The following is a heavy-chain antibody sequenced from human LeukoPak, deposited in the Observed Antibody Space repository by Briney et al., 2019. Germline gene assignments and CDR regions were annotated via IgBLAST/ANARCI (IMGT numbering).Heavy chain of an antibody. CDR3: ARGREWEPKVFDY. CDR2: IYYSGST. CDR1: GGSISGYY. J-gene: IGHJ4*02. Sequence: PSETLSLTCTVTGGSISGYYWSWIRQPPGKGLEWIGYIYYSGSTNYNPSLESRVTISVDTSKNQFSLKLSSVTAADTAVYYCARGREWEPKVFDYWGQGTLVTVSP. D-gene: IGHD1-26*01. V-gene: IGHV4-59*01.